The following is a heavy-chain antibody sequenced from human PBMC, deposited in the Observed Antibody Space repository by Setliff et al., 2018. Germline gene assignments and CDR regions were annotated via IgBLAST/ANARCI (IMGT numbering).Heavy chain of an antibody. CDR1: GGSISSYY. V-gene: IGHV4-4*08. Sequence: PSETLSLTCTVSGGSISSYYWSWIRQPAGKGLEWIGHINIGGSAYSSPSLKSRVTISVDTSKNQFSLKLTSVTAADTAVYYCAGRGVYYDSSGNFDYWGQGTLVTVSS. J-gene: IGHJ4*02. D-gene: IGHD3-22*01. CDR2: INIGGSA. CDR3: AGRGVYYDSSGNFDY.